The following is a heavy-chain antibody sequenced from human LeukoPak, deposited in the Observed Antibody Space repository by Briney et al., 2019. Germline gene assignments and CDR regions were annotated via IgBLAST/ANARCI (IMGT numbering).Heavy chain of an antibody. D-gene: IGHD6-13*01. CDR2: INPNSGGT. CDR1: GYTFTGYY. J-gene: IGHJ4*02. Sequence: ASVKVSCKASGYTFTGYYMHWVRQAPGQGLEWMGWINPNSGGTNYAQKFQGRVTITADKSTSTAYMELSSLRSEDTAVYYCARGGIAAAWAYFDYWGQGTLVTVSS. CDR3: ARGGIAAAWAYFDY. V-gene: IGHV1-2*02.